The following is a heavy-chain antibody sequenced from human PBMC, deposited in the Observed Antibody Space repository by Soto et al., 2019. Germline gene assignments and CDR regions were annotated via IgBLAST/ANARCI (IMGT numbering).Heavy chain of an antibody. CDR1: GGSISSSSYY. D-gene: IGHD2-2*01. J-gene: IGHJ5*02. V-gene: IGHV4-39*01. CDR2: IYYSGST. CDR3: AGRNIVVVPAAMQNNWFDP. Sequence: SETLSLTCTVSGGSISSSSYYWGWIRQPPGKGLEWIGSIYYSGSTYYNPSLKSRVTISVDTSKNQFSLKLSSVTAADTAVYYCAGRNIVVVPAAMQNNWFDPWGQGTLVTVSS.